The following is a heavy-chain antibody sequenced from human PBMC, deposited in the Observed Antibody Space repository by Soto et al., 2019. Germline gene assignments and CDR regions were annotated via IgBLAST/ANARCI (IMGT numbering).Heavy chain of an antibody. CDR1: GFSLSSYG. V-gene: IGHV3-30*03. J-gene: IGHJ6*02. D-gene: IGHD1-1*01. CDR3: AGALENPYFYYGLNV. CDR2: TTYDGGIK. Sequence: GGSLRLAXAASGFSLSSYGMEWVRLAPGKGLEWVAATTYDGGIKHYVDSVKGRFTISRDNSKNTLYLQMNSLRVEDTATYYCAGALENPYFYYGLNVWGQGTTVTVSS.